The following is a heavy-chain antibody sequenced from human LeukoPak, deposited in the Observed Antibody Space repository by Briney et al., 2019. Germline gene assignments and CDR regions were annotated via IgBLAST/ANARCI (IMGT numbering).Heavy chain of an antibody. CDR1: GGTFSSYA. CDR2: IIPIFGTA. Sequence: SVKVSCKASGGTFSSYAISWVRQAPGRGLEWMGGIIPIFGTANYAQKLQGRVTMTTDTSTSTAYMELRSLRSDDTAVYYCARDRWGYSSSWYGYWGQGTLVTVSS. CDR3: ARDRWGYSSSWYGY. J-gene: IGHJ4*02. D-gene: IGHD6-13*01. V-gene: IGHV1-69*05.